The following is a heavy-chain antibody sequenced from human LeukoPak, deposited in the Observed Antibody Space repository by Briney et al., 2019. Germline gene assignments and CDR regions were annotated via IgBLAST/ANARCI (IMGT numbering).Heavy chain of an antibody. CDR1: GDSTSSSTYY. CDR3: ATHRRSGSGGSENAFEI. Sequence: SETLSLTCTLSGDSTSSSTYYWDWIRQAPGKGLEWIGNIYDSGTTHYNPSLKSRVTISGDTSKNQFSLKLNSVTAADTAIYYCATHRRSGSGGSENAFEIWGQGTMVTVSS. CDR2: IYDSGTT. D-gene: IGHD5-12*01. V-gene: IGHV4-39*01. J-gene: IGHJ3*02.